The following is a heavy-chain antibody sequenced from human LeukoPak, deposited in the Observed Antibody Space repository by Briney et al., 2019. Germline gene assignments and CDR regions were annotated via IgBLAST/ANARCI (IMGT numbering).Heavy chain of an antibody. D-gene: IGHD5-24*01. V-gene: IGHV3-30*03. Sequence: PGGSLRLSCAASGFTFSSYAMTWVRQPPAKGLEWVAVISYDGSNKYYADSVKGRFTISRDNSKNTLYLQMNSLRAEDTAVYYCATAPGYNADYWGQGTLVTVSS. CDR1: GFTFSSYA. CDR2: ISYDGSNK. J-gene: IGHJ4*02. CDR3: ATAPGYNADY.